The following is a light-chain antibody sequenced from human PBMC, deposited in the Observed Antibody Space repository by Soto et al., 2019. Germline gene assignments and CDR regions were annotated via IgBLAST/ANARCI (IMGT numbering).Light chain of an antibody. CDR2: EVN. J-gene: IGLJ3*02. V-gene: IGLV2-14*01. CDR3: SSYTSSSAWV. CDR1: SSDISGYNY. Sequence: QSALTQPASVSGSPGQSITISCTGTSSDISGYNYVSWYQQHPGKAPKLMIYEVNNRPSGVSNRFSGSKSGNTASLTISGLQAEDEADYYCSSYTSSSAWVFGGGTKLTVL.